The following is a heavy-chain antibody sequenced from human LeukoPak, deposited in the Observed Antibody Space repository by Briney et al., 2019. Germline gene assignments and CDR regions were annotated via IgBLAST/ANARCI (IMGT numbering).Heavy chain of an antibody. Sequence: SVKVSCKASGGTFSSYAISWVRQAPGQGLEWMGGIIPIFGTANYAQKFQGRVTITADESTSTAYMELSSLRSEDTAVYYCARSGGSYYRWFDPWGQGTLVTVSS. CDR3: ARSGGSYYRWFDP. CDR1: GGTFSSYA. V-gene: IGHV1-69*13. D-gene: IGHD1-26*01. J-gene: IGHJ5*02. CDR2: IIPIFGTA.